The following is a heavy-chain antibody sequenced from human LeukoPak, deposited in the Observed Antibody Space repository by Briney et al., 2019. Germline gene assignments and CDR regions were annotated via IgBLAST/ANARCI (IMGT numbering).Heavy chain of an antibody. CDR2: INHSGST. CDR1: GGSISSSNW. V-gene: IGHV4-4*02. D-gene: IGHD2-8*01. J-gene: IGHJ4*02. CDR3: ARTVYAHDY. Sequence: KPSETLSLTCAVSGGSISSSNWWSWIRQPPGKGLEWIGEINHSGSTNYNPSLKSRVTISVDTSKNQFSLKLSSVTAADTAVYYCARTVYAHDYWGQGTLVTVSS.